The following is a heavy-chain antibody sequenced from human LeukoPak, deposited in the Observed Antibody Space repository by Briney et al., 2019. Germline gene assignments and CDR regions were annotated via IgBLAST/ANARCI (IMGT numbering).Heavy chain of an antibody. J-gene: IGHJ4*02. D-gene: IGHD5-24*01. CDR2: IYPGDSDT. V-gene: IGHV5-51*01. CDR1: GGSISSYY. CDR3: ARQKRNGEMATILDY. Sequence: ETLSLTCTVSGGSISSYYWSWIRQPPGKGLEWMGIIYPGDSDTRYSPSFQGQVTISADKSISTAYLQWSSLKASDTAMYYCARQKRNGEMATILDYWGQGTLVTVSS.